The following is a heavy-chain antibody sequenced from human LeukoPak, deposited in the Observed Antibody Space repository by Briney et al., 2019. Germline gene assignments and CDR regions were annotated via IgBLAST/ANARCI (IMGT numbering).Heavy chain of an antibody. CDR3: ARRMAAAGTLYYFDY. Sequence: ASVKVSCKASGYTFTNYGISWVRQAPGQGLEWMGWISAYNGNTNYAQNLQGRVTMTTDTSTSTAYMELRSLRSDDTAMYYCARRMAAAGTLYYFDYWGQGTLVTVSS. CDR2: ISAYNGNT. D-gene: IGHD6-13*01. CDR1: GYTFTNYG. V-gene: IGHV1-18*01. J-gene: IGHJ4*02.